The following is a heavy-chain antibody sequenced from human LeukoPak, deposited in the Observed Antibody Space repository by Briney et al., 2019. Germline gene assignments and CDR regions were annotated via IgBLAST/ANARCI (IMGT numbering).Heavy chain of an antibody. CDR2: INRGVGST. CDR1: GGSISSYY. J-gene: IGHJ4*02. D-gene: IGHD4-17*01. CDR3: AKKGQADDYGKPD. V-gene: IGHV3-23*01. Sequence: ETLSLTCTVSGGSISSYYWSWVRQAPGKGLECVSAINRGVGSTYYADSVKGRFTISRDNSKNTLYLQMDNLRADDTAVYYCAKKGQADDYGKPDWGQGTLVTVSS.